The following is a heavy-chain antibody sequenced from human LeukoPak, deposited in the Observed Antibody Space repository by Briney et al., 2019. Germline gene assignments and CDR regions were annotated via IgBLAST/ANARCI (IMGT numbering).Heavy chain of an antibody. CDR3: ARAPYYYYYGMDV. J-gene: IGHJ6*04. CDR2: INPNSGGT. V-gene: IGHV1-2*04. CDR1: GYTFTGYY. Sequence: GASVRVSCKASGYTFTGYYMHWVRQAPGQGLEWMGWINPNSGGTNYAQKFQGWVTMTRDTSISTAYMELSRLKSDETAVYYCARAPYYYYYGMDVWGKGTTVTVSS.